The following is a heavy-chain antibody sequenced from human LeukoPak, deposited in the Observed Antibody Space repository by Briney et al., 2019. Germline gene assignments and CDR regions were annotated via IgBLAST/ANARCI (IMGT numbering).Heavy chain of an antibody. V-gene: IGHV3-43*01. CDR2: ISWDGGVT. D-gene: IGHD5-24*01. CDR1: GFTFYDHT. J-gene: IGHJ4*02. Sequence: TGGSLRLSCAASGFTFYDHTMHWVRHAPGKALEWVSLISWDGGVTKYAGSVKGRFTISRDNTKKSLYLQMNSLRTEDTALYYCAKSDHRGDGFNYDYWGQGTLVTVSS. CDR3: AKSDHRGDGFNYDY.